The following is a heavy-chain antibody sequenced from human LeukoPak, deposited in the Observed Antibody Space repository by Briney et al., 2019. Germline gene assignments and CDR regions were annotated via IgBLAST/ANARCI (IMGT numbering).Heavy chain of an antibody. Sequence: GASVTVSCTVSGYTLTELSMHWVRQAPGKGLEWMGGFDPEDGETIYAQKFQGRVTMTEDTSTDTAYMELSSLRSEDTAVYYCATETGFRRGYYGSGHTPYYYYGMDVWGQGTTVTVSS. CDR3: ATETGFRRGYYGSGHTPYYYYGMDV. J-gene: IGHJ6*02. CDR2: FDPEDGET. D-gene: IGHD3-10*01. V-gene: IGHV1-24*01. CDR1: GYTLTELS.